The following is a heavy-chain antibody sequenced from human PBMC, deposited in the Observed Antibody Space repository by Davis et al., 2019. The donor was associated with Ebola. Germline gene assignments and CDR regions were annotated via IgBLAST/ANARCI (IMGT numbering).Heavy chain of an antibody. J-gene: IGHJ4*02. CDR2: IIPIFGTA. Sequence: AASVKVSCKASGGTFSSYAISWVRQAPGQGLEWMGGIIPIFGTANYAQKFQGRVTMTTDTSTSTAYMELRSLRSDDTAVYYCARGGCSGGSCYSPDYWGPGTLVTVSS. D-gene: IGHD2-15*01. V-gene: IGHV1-69*05. CDR1: GGTFSSYA. CDR3: ARGGCSGGSCYSPDY.